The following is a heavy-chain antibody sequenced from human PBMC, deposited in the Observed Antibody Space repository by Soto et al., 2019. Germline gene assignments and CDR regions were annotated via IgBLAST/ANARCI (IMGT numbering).Heavy chain of an antibody. CDR2: VSYDGSRQ. Sequence: GGSLRLSCAGSGFTFRTYGMHWVRQAPGKGLEWVAVVSYDGSRQYYRESVRGRFIISRDNSKNTLSLQMNSLRPEDTSVYFCAKGQIPGSTGSPGYFDSWGQGAVVTVSS. D-gene: IGHD2-2*03. J-gene: IGHJ4*02. CDR1: GFTFRTYG. V-gene: IGHV3-30*18. CDR3: AKGQIPGSTGSPGYFDS.